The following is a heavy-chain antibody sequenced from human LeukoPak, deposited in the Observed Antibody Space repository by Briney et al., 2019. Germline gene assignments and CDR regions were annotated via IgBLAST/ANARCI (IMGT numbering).Heavy chain of an antibody. CDR1: GFTFSSYS. D-gene: IGHD6-19*01. Sequence: GSLRLSLAASGFTFSSYSINLVRQAPGKGLWLVPAIRGTSPSTYFADSVKGRFTISRDNSKTTVYIQMNRLRDEAAAIYYCAKPTYSSGWYGDFDCWGQGTLVTVSS. J-gene: IGHJ4*02. CDR3: AKPTYSSGWYGDFDC. CDR2: IRGTSPST. V-gene: IGHV3-23*01.